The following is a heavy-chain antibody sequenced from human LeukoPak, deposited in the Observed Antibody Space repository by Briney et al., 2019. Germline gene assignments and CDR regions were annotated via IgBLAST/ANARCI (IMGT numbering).Heavy chain of an antibody. D-gene: IGHD3-22*01. CDR1: GFTFSNYI. J-gene: IGHJ4*02. Sequence: GGSLSLSCAASGFTFSNYIMNWVRQAPGKGLECVSSISSSSSYIYYADSVKGRFTISRDNAKNSLYLQMNSLRAEDTDVYYCAQNFYDSSGLYFDYWGQGTLVTVSS. V-gene: IGHV3-21*01. CDR3: AQNFYDSSGLYFDY. CDR2: ISSSSSYI.